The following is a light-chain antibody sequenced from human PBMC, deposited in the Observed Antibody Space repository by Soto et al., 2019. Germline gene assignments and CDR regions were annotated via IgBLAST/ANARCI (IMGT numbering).Light chain of an antibody. CDR3: QQYHVYPLT. V-gene: IGKV1-16*02. J-gene: IGKJ4*01. Sequence: DIQMTQSPSSLSASVGDRVIITCRASHDIGNKIAWFQQKPGKGPKSLIYGASILQSGVPSKFSGSRSATDFTLTITSLQPEDFATYYCQQYHVYPLTFGGGNTLEIK. CDR2: GAS. CDR1: HDIGNK.